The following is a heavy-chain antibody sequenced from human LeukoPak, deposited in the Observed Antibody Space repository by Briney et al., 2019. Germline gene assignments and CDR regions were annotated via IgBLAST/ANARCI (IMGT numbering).Heavy chain of an antibody. CDR2: INHSGST. V-gene: IGHV4-34*01. Sequence: SETLSLTCAVYGGPFSDYYWSWIRQPPGKGLEWLGEINHSGSTNYNPSLESRVTISVDTSKNQFSLKLSSVTAADTAMYYCARPSFYDSSGYYLPYWGQGTLVTVSS. J-gene: IGHJ4*02. D-gene: IGHD3-22*01. CDR3: ARPSFYDSSGYYLPY. CDR1: GGPFSDYY.